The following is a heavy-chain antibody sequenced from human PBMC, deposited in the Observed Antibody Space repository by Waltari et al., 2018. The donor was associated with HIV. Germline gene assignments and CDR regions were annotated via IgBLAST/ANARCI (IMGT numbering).Heavy chain of an antibody. Sequence: EVQLVESGGGLVQPGGSLRLSCAHSGFFFGNPWLNWVRQAPGKGLEWVANINQDGSEKYYVDSVKGRFTISRDNAKNSLYLQMNNLRAEDTAVYYCAGEMPTIIGDAFDIWGQGTMVTISS. CDR3: AGEMPTIIGDAFDI. CDR1: GFFFGNPW. CDR2: INQDGSEK. D-gene: IGHD3-16*02. V-gene: IGHV3-7*01. J-gene: IGHJ3*02.